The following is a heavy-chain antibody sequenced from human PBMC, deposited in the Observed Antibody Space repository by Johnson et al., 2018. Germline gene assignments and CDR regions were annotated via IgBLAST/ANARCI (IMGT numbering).Heavy chain of an antibody. J-gene: IGHJ1*01. Sequence: QVQLVESGGGVVQPGKSLRLSCAASGFTFSIYGMHWVRQAPGKGLEWVQTIWYDANNHYIDYVKGRFTTSRDNSKNTLYLQMNSLRAEDTAVYYCARDDGRGAEYLQHWGQGTQVTVSA. D-gene: IGHD2-15*01. CDR1: GFTFSIYG. CDR3: ARDDGRGAEYLQH. CDR2: IWYDANN. V-gene: IGHV3-33*01.